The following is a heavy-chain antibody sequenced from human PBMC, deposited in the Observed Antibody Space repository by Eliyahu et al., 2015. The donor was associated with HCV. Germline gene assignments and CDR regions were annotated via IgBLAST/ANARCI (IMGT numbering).Heavy chain of an antibody. CDR3: ARAAGPNMSFDQ. Sequence: QVQLQQSGPGLVKPSQTLSLTCAISGDSVXSNXAAWNWIRQSPSRGLEWLGRTYYRSKWNNDYAVSVKSRITINPDTSENQFSLQLSSVTPEDTAVYYCARAAGPNMSFDQWGQGTLVTVSS. V-gene: IGHV6-1*01. D-gene: IGHD2/OR15-2a*01. CDR1: GDSVXSNXAA. CDR2: TYYRSKWNN. J-gene: IGHJ4*02.